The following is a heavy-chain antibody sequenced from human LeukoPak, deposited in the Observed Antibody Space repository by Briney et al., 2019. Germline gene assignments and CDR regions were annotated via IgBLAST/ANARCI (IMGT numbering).Heavy chain of an antibody. V-gene: IGHV7-4-1*02. CDR1: GYTFTSYA. D-gene: IGHD2-2*01. J-gene: IGHJ4*02. Sequence: ASVKVSCKASGYTFTSYAMNWVRQAPGQGLEWMGWINTNTGNPTYAQGFTGRFVFSLDTSVSTAYLQISSLKAEDTAVFYCARVAYCSSTSCLDYWGQGTLVTVSS. CDR2: INTNTGNP. CDR3: ARVAYCSSTSCLDY.